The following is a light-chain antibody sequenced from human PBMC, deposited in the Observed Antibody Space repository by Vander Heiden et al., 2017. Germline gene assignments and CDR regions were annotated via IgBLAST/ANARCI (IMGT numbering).Light chain of an antibody. J-gene: IGLJ3*02. V-gene: IGLV10-54*04. CDR2: RTN. Sequence: QAGLTQPPSVPQAFRPPATFTCSGRTTNVVNQGSAWLQHHHAPPPKLLSYRTNNRPSGISERFSAARSGNTASLTITGLQAEDEADYYCSAGDTSLSAWVFGGGTKLTVL. CDR3: SAGDTSLSAWV. CDR1: TTNVVNQG.